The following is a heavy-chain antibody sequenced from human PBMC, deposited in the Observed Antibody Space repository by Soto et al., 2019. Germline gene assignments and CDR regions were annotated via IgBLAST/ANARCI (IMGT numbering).Heavy chain of an antibody. CDR3: AHDNRGSTPSGDS. V-gene: IGHV3-30-3*01. CDR2: ISYDGSNK. D-gene: IGHD3-16*01. J-gene: IGHJ4*02. CDR1: GFTFSSYA. Sequence: QVQLVESGGGVVQPGRSLRLSCAASGFTFSSYAMHWVRQAPGKGLEWVAVISYDGSNKYYADSVKGRFTISRDNSKNSLYLQMISLRAEDTAVYYCAHDNRGSTPSGDSWGQGTLVTVSS.